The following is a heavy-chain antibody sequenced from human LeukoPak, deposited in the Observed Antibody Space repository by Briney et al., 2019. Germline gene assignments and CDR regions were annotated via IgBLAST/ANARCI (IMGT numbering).Heavy chain of an antibody. D-gene: IGHD5-18*01. Sequence: PGGSLRLSCAASGFTFSDYYMSWIRQAPGKGLEWVSYISSSGSTIYYADSVKGRFTISRDNAKNSLYLQMNSLRAEDTAVYYCARDSAWDTAMGNFDYWGQGTLVTVSS. CDR2: ISSSGSTI. J-gene: IGHJ4*02. CDR1: GFTFSDYY. V-gene: IGHV3-11*01. CDR3: ARDSAWDTAMGNFDY.